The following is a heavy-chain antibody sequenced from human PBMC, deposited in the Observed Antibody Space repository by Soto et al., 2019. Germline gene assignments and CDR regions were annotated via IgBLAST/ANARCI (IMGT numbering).Heavy chain of an antibody. CDR2: IYYSGST. V-gene: IGHV4-31*03. CDR3: ARGSEIVPAAMTGSGNWFDP. CDR1: GGSISSGGYY. J-gene: IGHJ5*02. Sequence: ASETLSLTCTVSGGSISSGGYYWSWIRQHPGKGLEWIGYIYYSGSTYYNPSLKSRVTISVDTSKNQFSLKLSSVTAADTAVYYCARGSEIVPAAMTGSGNWFDPWGQGTLVTVSS. D-gene: IGHD2-2*01.